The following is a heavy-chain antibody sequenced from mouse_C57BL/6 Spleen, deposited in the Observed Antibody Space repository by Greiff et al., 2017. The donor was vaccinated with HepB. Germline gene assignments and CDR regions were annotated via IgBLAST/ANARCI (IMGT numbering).Heavy chain of an antibody. CDR2: FYPGSGSI. CDR1: GYTFTEYT. Sequence: QVQLQQSGAELVKPGASVKLSCKASGYTFTEYTIHWVKQRSGQGLEWIGWFYPGSGSIKYNEKFKDKATLTADKSSSTVYMELSRLTSDDSAVYFCARHEEGGSYYYGSSFAYWGQGTLVTVSA. CDR3: ARHEEGGSYYYGSSFAY. J-gene: IGHJ3*01. V-gene: IGHV1-62-2*01. D-gene: IGHD1-1*01.